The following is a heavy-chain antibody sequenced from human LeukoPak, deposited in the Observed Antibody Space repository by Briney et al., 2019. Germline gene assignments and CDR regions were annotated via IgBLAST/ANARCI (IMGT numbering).Heavy chain of an antibody. Sequence: KPSETLSLTCTVSGDSLSSHYWSWIRQPPGKGLEWIGYIYGSGSTHYDPSLRSRVIISEDTSKNQFSLKLTSVTAADTAVYYCARNVGWYSHDSWGQGTLVTVSS. CDR2: IYGSGST. J-gene: IGHJ4*02. CDR3: ARNVGWYSHDS. V-gene: IGHV4-59*08. D-gene: IGHD6-19*01. CDR1: GDSLSSHY.